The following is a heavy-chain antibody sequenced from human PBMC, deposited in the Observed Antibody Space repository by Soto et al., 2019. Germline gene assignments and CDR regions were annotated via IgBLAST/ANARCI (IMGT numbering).Heavy chain of an antibody. V-gene: IGHV1-18*01. CDR3: AREGDVPYYYYGMDV. J-gene: IGHJ6*02. CDR2: ISGYDGRT. D-gene: IGHD2-21*02. Sequence: QVHRVQSGAEVKKPGASVKVSCKTSGYTFTSYGISWVRQAPGQGLEWLGWISGYDGRTNLAQKVQDRVTMTTDTSTSTVYMELRSLRSDDTAVYYCAREGDVPYYYYGMDVWGQGTTVTVSS. CDR1: GYTFTSYG.